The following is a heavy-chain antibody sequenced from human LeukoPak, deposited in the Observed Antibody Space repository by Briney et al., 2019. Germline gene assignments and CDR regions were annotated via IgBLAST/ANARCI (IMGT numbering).Heavy chain of an antibody. D-gene: IGHD1-14*01. CDR2: INNDGSET. CDR1: GCTFSSYW. V-gene: IGHV3-74*01. CDR3: ATAGQGYMDV. J-gene: IGHJ6*03. Sequence: GGSLRLSCAASGCTFSSYWMHWVRQAPGKGLVWVSIINNDGSETRYADSVKGRFTISRDNAKNTLHLQMNSLRADDTAVYYCATAGQGYMDVWGKGTTVTVSS.